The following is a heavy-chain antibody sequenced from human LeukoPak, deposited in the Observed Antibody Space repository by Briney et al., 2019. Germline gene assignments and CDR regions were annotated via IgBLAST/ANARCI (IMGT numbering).Heavy chain of an antibody. CDR1: GYTFTGYY. CDR3: ARDLPHYYDSSGYLSYFDY. D-gene: IGHD3-22*01. Sequence: GASVKVSCKASGYTFTGYYMHWVRQAPGQGLEWMGWINPNSGGTNYAQKFQGRVTMTRDTSISTAYMELSRLRSDDSAVYYCARDLPHYYDSSGYLSYFDYWGQGTLVTVSS. V-gene: IGHV1-2*02. J-gene: IGHJ4*02. CDR2: INPNSGGT.